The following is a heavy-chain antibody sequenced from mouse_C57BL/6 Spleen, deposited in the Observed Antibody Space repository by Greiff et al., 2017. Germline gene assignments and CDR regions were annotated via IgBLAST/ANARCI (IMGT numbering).Heavy chain of an antibody. V-gene: IGHV1-55*01. CDR1: GYTFTSYW. Sequence: QVQLQQPGAELVKPGASVKMSCKASGYTFTSYWITWVKQRPGQGLEWIGDIYPGSGSTNYNEKFKSKATLTVDTSSSTAYMQLSSLTSEDSAVYYCAKVYYDSPPYAMDYWGQGTSVTVSS. J-gene: IGHJ4*01. D-gene: IGHD2-4*01. CDR3: AKVYYDSPPYAMDY. CDR2: IYPGSGST.